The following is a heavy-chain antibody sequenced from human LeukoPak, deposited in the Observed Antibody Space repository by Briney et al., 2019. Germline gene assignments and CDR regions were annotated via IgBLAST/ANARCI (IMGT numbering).Heavy chain of an antibody. CDR3: AKDGDCSSTSCYPGYFDY. CDR2: IRYDGSNK. Sequence: GGSLRLSCAASGFTFSSYGMHWVRQAPGKGLEWVAFIRYDGSNKYYADPVKGRFTISRDNSKNTLYLQMNSLRAEDTAVYYCAKDGDCSSTSCYPGYFDYWGQGTLVTVSS. J-gene: IGHJ4*02. D-gene: IGHD2-2*01. CDR1: GFTFSSYG. V-gene: IGHV3-30*02.